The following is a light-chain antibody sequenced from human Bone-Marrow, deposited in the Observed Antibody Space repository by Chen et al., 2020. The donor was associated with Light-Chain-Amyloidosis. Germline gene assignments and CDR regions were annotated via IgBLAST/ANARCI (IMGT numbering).Light chain of an antibody. CDR3: QQYGTSPLT. Sequence: EIVLTQSPVPLSLSPGEGANLSCRASQTISSNYLTWYQQKFGQAPRLLIYGSSSRATGIPDRFTGSGSGTDFTLTINRLEPEDFAMYYCQQYGTSPLTFGVGTKVEIK. CDR2: GSS. V-gene: IGKV3-20*01. CDR1: QTISSNY. J-gene: IGKJ4*01.